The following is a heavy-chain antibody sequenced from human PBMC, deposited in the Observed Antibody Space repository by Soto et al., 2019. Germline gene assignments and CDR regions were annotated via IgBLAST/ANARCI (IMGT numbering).Heavy chain of an antibody. V-gene: IGHV4-39*01. J-gene: IGHJ4*02. CDR2: IYDSGRT. CDR1: GESISSSSYY. CDR3: ARQRTTVVTQAYFDH. D-gene: IGHD2-21*02. Sequence: PSLTCIVSGESISSSSYYWGWIRHPPWKGLEWIGSIYDSGRTYYNPSFKSRVTISIDTSKNQFSQKLSSVTATDTAVYCCARQRTTVVTQAYFDHWGQGALVTVSS.